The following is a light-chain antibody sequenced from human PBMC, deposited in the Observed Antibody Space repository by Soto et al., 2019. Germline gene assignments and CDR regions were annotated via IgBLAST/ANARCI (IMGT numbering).Light chain of an antibody. CDR3: QQYNSYPYT. CDR1: QSISSW. Sequence: DIPMTQSPSTLSASVGDRVTITCRASQSISSWLAWYQQKPGKAPKLLIYDASSLESGVPSRFSGSGSGTEFTLTISSLQPDYFATYYCQQYNSYPYTFGQGTKLEIK. V-gene: IGKV1-5*01. CDR2: DAS. J-gene: IGKJ2*01.